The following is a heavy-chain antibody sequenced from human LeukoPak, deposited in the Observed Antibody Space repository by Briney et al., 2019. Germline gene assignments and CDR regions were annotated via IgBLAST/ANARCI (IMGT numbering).Heavy chain of an antibody. V-gene: IGHV3-7*01. CDR2: INQDGSEK. D-gene: IGHD7-27*01. CDR1: GFTFSSSW. Sequence: GGSLRLSCAASGFTFSSSWMSWVRQAPGKGLEWVANINQDGSEKYYVDSVKGRFTISRDNARNSLYLQMNSLGLDDTAVYFCSGNPGDFWGQGTLVSVSS. J-gene: IGHJ4*02. CDR3: SGNPGDF.